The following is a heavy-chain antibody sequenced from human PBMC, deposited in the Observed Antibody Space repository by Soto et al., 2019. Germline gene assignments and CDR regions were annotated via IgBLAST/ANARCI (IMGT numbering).Heavy chain of an antibody. CDR2: INHSGRT. Sequence: QVQLQQWGAGLLKPSETLSLTCAVYGGSFSGYYWSWIRQPPGKGLEWIGEINHSGRTNYNPSLKSRVTISVDTSKNQFSLKLSSVTAADTAVYYCASGGYSSSGHNWFDPWGQGTLVTVSS. J-gene: IGHJ5*02. V-gene: IGHV4-34*01. D-gene: IGHD6-6*01. CDR1: GGSFSGYY. CDR3: ASGGYSSSGHNWFDP.